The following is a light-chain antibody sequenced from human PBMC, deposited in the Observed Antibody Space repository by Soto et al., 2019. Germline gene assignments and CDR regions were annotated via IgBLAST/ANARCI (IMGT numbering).Light chain of an antibody. CDR1: QSVKTY. CDR2: DTS. CDR3: QQRGNSIT. J-gene: IGKJ4*02. V-gene: IGKV3-11*01. Sequence: EIVLTQTPATLSLSPGQRATLSCWASQSVKTYLMWYQHKPGQAPRLLIYDTSNRATGIPDRFSGSGSGTGFTLTISNLKPADSAVYYCQQRGNSITFGGGTKVEI.